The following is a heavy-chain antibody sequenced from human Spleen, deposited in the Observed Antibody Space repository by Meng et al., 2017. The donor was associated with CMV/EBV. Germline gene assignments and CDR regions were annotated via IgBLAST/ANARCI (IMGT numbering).Heavy chain of an antibody. CDR1: GGSISSGDYS. CDR3: ARASIAAQINWFDP. Sequence: QFQLQESGPGLCNPSQTLSLTCTVPGGSISSGDYSWSWIRQPPGKGLEWIGYIYYSGSTYYNPSLKSRVTISVDTSKNQFSLKLSSVTAADTAVYYCARASIAAQINWFDPWGQGTLVTVSS. D-gene: IGHD6-6*01. V-gene: IGHV4-30-4*08. J-gene: IGHJ5*02. CDR2: IYYSGST.